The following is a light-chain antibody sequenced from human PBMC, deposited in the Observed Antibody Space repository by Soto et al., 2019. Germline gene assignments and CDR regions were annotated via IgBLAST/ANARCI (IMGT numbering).Light chain of an antibody. J-gene: IGKJ4*01. CDR3: QQRSNWLT. CDR2: DAS. V-gene: IGKV3-11*01. Sequence: EIVLTQSPATLSLSPGERATLSCRASQTISYYLAWYQQKPGQAPRLLIYDASNRATGIPARFSGSGSGTDFTLTISSLEPEDFAVYYCQQRSNWLTFGGGTKVETK. CDR1: QTISYY.